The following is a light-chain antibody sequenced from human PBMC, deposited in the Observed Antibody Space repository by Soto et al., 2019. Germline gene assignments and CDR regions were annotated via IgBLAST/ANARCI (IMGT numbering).Light chain of an antibody. Sequence: QSVLTQPASVSGSPGQSITISCTGTSRDVGGYDYVSWYQQHPGKAPKLMIYEVSNRPSGVSDRFSGSKSGNTASLTVSGLQPAAEADYYCSSFAAGKTDGFGTGTKITVL. J-gene: IGLJ1*01. CDR3: SSFAAGKTDG. CDR1: SRDVGGYDY. CDR2: EVS. V-gene: IGLV2-14*01.